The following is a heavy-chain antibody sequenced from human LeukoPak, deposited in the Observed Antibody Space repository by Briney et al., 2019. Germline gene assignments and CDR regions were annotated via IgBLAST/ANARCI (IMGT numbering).Heavy chain of an antibody. CDR2: IYSGGST. CDR3: ARDQLVTYYYDSSGYYYDY. J-gene: IGHJ4*02. D-gene: IGHD3-22*01. V-gene: IGHV3-53*01. Sequence: GGSLRLSCAASGFTVSSNYMSWVRQAPGKGLEWVSIIYSGGSTFYADSVKGRFTISRDNSKNTLYLQMNSLRAEDTAVYYCARDQLVTYYYDSSGYYYDYWGQGTLVTVSS. CDR1: GFTVSSNY.